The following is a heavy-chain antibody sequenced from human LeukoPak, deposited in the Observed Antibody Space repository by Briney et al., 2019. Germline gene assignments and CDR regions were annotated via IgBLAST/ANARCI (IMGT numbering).Heavy chain of an antibody. CDR3: ATTVGSYFDY. CDR2: IYYSGST. CDR1: GGSISSGGYY. Sequence: SRTLSLTCTVSGGSISSGGYYWSWIRQHPGKGLEWIGYIYYSGSTYYNPSLKSRVTMSVDTSENQFSLKLGSVTAADTAVYYCATTVGSYFDYWSQGTLVTVSS. J-gene: IGHJ4*02. V-gene: IGHV4-31*03. D-gene: IGHD3-16*01.